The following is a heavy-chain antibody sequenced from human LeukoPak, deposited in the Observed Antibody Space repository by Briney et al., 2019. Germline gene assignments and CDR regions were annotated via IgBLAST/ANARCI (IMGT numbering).Heavy chain of an antibody. J-gene: IGHJ4*02. CDR1: GGSISSSSYY. CDR3: ATGGEYYYDSSGYYYFDY. D-gene: IGHD3-22*01. CDR2: IYYSGST. Sequence: SETLSLTCTVSGGSISSSSYYWGWIRQHPGKGPEWIGYIYYSGSTYYNPSLKSRVTISVDTSKNQFSLKLSSVTAADTAVYYCATGGEYYYDSSGYYYFDYWGQGTLVTVSS. V-gene: IGHV4-31*03.